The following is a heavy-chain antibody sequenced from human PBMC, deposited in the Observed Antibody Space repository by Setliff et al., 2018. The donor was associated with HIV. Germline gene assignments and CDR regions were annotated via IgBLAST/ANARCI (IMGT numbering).Heavy chain of an antibody. J-gene: IGHJ5*02. CDR2: IDARGSA. D-gene: IGHD3-3*02. Sequence: KPSETLSLTCTVSGGSISSSLYYWSWMRQAAGKGLEWIGRIDARGSANYNPSLNSRVTISVDTSKNHFSLTLSSVTAADTAVYYCARDGSEHYPLEGWLDPWGQGTLVTVSS. V-gene: IGHV4-61*02. CDR1: GGSISSSLYY. CDR3: ARDGSEHYPLEGWLDP.